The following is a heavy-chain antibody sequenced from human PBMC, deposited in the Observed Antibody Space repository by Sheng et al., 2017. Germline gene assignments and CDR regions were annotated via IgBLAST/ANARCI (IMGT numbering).Heavy chain of an antibody. V-gene: IGHV3-23*04. CDR3: ARDRWVGPNPSFAFQI. CDR1: GFSFSTFA. CDR2: IRDSGVKT. J-gene: IGHJ3*02. Sequence: EVQLVESGGDLVQPGGSLRLSCAASGFSFSTFAMSWVRQAPGKGLEWVSTIRDSGVKTHYADSVKGRFIISRDNSKNTLDLQMNSLRVEDTAVYYCARDRWVGPNPSFAFQIWGQGTMVTVSS. D-gene: IGHD1-26*01.